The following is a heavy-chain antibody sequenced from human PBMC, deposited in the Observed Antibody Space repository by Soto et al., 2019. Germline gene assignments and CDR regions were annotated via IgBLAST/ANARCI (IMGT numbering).Heavy chain of an antibody. CDR2: ISSSSSYI. CDR3: SRGEAMGDVVYFYGMDV. D-gene: IGHD5-18*01. CDR1: GFTFSSYS. J-gene: IGHJ6*02. Sequence: EVQLVESGGGLVKPGGSLRLSCAASGFTFSSYSMNWVRQAPGKGLEWVSSISSSSSYIYYADSVKGRFTISRDNAKNSLYLQMNSLRAEDPAVYFWSRGEAMGDVVYFYGMDVWGQGTTVTVSS. V-gene: IGHV3-21*01.